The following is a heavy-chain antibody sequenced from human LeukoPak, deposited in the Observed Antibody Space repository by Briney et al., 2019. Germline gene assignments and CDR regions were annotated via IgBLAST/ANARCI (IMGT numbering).Heavy chain of an antibody. Sequence: SETLSLTCTVSGGSISNYYWSWIRQPAGKGLEWIGRIYSSGSTNYNPSLKSRVTISVDTSKNQFSLKLSSVTAADTAVYYCARVGYGGNLRPYYFDYWGQGTLVTVSS. V-gene: IGHV4-4*07. CDR1: GGSISNYY. J-gene: IGHJ4*02. D-gene: IGHD4-23*01. CDR3: ARVGYGGNLRPYYFDY. CDR2: IYSSGST.